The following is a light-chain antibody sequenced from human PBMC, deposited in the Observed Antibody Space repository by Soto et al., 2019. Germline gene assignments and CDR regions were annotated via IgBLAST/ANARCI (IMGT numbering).Light chain of an antibody. Sequence: QSALTQPRSVSGSPGQSVTISCTGTSSDVGGYNYVSWYQQHPGKAPKLMIYDVSKRPSGVPDRFSGSKSGNTASLTISGLQDEDEADYYCCSYAGSYVFGTGTKVTV. CDR1: SSDVGGYNY. J-gene: IGLJ1*01. CDR3: CSYAGSYV. V-gene: IGLV2-11*01. CDR2: DVS.